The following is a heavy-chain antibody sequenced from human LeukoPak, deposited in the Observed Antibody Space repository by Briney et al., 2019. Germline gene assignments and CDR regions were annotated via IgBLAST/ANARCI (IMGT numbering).Heavy chain of an antibody. Sequence: SETLSLTCTVSGGSISSYYWSWTRQPPGKGLEWIGYIYYSGSTNYNPSLKSRVTISVDTSKNQFSLKLSSVTAADTAVYYCARGGYYGSGKVWFDPWGQGTLVTVSS. CDR1: GGSISSYY. CDR2: IYYSGST. V-gene: IGHV4-59*01. CDR3: ARGGYYGSGKVWFDP. J-gene: IGHJ5*02. D-gene: IGHD3-10*01.